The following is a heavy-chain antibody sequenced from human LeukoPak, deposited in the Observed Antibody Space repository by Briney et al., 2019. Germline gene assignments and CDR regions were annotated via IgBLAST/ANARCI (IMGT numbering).Heavy chain of an antibody. Sequence: ASVKVSCKASGYTFTSCDINWVRQATGQGLEWMGWMDPNSGNTGYAQKFQGRVTMTRNTSISTAYMELSSLRSEDTAVYYCAILPYYYDSSGYYTPGAFDIWGQGTMVTVSS. J-gene: IGHJ3*02. V-gene: IGHV1-8*01. CDR3: AILPYYYDSSGYYTPGAFDI. CDR1: GYTFTSCD. CDR2: MDPNSGNT. D-gene: IGHD3-22*01.